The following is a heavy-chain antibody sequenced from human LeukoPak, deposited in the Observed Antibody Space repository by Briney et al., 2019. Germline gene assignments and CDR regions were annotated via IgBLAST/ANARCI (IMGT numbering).Heavy chain of an antibody. V-gene: IGHV3-21*01. CDR2: ISSRSSSI. Sequence: GGSLRLSCAASGFTFSTYDMNWVRQAPGKGLEWVSSISSRSSSIYYADSVKGRFTTSRGNAKSSLYLQMNSLRAEDTAVYYCARDGYCSSTSCRYGGWFDPWGQGTLVTVSS. CDR1: GFTFSTYD. J-gene: IGHJ5*02. D-gene: IGHD2-2*03. CDR3: ARDGYCSSTSCRYGGWFDP.